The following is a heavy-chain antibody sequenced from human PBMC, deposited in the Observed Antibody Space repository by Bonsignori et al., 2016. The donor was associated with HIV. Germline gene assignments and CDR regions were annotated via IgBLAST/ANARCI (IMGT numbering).Heavy chain of an antibody. V-gene: IGHV3-23*01. D-gene: IGHD3-3*01. J-gene: IGHJ4*02. CDR2: ISGSGGST. Sequence: WIRQPPGKGLEWVSAISGSGGSTYYADSVKGRFTISRDNSKNTLYLQMNSLRAEDTAVYYCAKYGYYDFWSGYSPNFDYWGQGTLVTVSS. CDR3: AKYGYYDFWSGYSPNFDY.